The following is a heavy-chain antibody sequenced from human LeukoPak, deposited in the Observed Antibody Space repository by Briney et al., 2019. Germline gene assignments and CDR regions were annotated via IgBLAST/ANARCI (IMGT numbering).Heavy chain of an antibody. D-gene: IGHD3-10*02. J-gene: IGHJ6*04. CDR1: GFTFSSYE. V-gene: IGHV3-48*03. CDR2: SSSSGSTI. CDR3: AELGITMIGGV. Sequence: GGSLRLSCAASGFTFSSYEMNWVRQAPGKGRDWVSYSSSSGSTIYYADSVKGRFTISRDNAKNSLYLHMNSLRDEDTAVYYCAELGITMIGGVWGKGTTVTISS.